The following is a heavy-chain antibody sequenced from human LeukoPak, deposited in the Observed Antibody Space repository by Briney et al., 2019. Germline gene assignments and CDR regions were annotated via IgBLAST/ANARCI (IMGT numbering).Heavy chain of an antibody. D-gene: IGHD3-9*01. CDR1: GFTFSNYG. CDR2: ISYDGSNK. Sequence: PGGPLRLSCAAAGFTFSNYGMHWVRQAAGKGLEWVAIISYDGSNKYYADSVKGRFTISRDNSKNTLYLQMNSLRAEDTAVYYCAKSCLDTYYDTLTGSDYWGQGTLVTVSS. V-gene: IGHV3-30*18. J-gene: IGHJ4*02. CDR3: AKSCLDTYYDTLTGSDY.